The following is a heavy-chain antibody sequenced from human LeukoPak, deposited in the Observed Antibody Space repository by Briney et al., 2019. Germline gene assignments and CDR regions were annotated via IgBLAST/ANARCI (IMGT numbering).Heavy chain of an antibody. Sequence: GTLRLSCAASGFTFSSYGMSWVRQAPGKGLEWIGSIYYSGSTYYNPSLKSRVTISVDTSKNQFSLKLSSVTAADTAVYYCARDRGGYYDILTGINWFDPWGQGTLVTVSS. V-gene: IGHV4-39*07. CDR2: IYYSGST. J-gene: IGHJ5*02. CDR1: GFTFSSYG. D-gene: IGHD3-9*01. CDR3: ARDRGGYYDILTGINWFDP.